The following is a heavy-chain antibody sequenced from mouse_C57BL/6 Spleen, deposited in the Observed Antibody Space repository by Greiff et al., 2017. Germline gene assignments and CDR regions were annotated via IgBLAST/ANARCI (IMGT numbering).Heavy chain of an antibody. V-gene: IGHV10-1*01. J-gene: IGHJ4*01. CDR1: GFSFNTYA. Sequence: EVNVVESGGGLVQPKGSLKLSCAASGFSFNTYAMNWVRQAPGKGLEWVARIRSKSNNYATYYADSVKDRFTISRDDSESMLYLQMNNLKTEDTAMYYCVAYYGYDWAMDYWGQGTSVTVSS. CDR3: VAYYGYDWAMDY. CDR2: IRSKSNNYAT. D-gene: IGHD2-9*01.